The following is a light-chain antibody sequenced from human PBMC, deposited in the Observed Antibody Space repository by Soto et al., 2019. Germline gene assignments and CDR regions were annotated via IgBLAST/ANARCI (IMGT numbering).Light chain of an antibody. CDR2: DVT. CDR3: SSYTSGSTPYV. CDR1: SSDVGGYNL. J-gene: IGLJ1*01. Sequence: QSVLTQPASVSGSPGQSITISCTGTSSDVGGYNLGSWYQQHPVKAPKLMIYDVTNRPSGVSDRFSGSKSGNTASLTISGLQAEDEADYYCSSYTSGSTPYVFGTGTKVTVL. V-gene: IGLV2-14*01.